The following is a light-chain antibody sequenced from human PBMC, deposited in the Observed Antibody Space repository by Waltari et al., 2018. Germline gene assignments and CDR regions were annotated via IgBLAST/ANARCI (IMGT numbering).Light chain of an antibody. CDR2: DDS. CDR1: NIGSKS. V-gene: IGLV3-21*02. CDR3: QLWDSSSDHWV. Sequence: SYVLTQPPSVSVAPGQTARITCGGNNIGSKSVHWYQQKPGQAPVLVVYDDSDRPSGNPERFSGSNFGNTATLTISGVEAGDEADYYCQLWDSSSDHWVFGGGTKLTVL. J-gene: IGLJ3*02.